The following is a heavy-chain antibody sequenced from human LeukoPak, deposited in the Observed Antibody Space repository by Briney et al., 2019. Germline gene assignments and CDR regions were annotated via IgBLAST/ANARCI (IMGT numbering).Heavy chain of an antibody. Sequence: PSETLSLTCAVYGGSFSGYYWSWIRQPPGKGLEWIGEINHSGSTNYNPSLKSRVTISVDTSKNQFSLKLSSVTAADTAIYYCARDLRYSSGWYDWYFDLWGRGTLVTISS. CDR3: ARDLRYSSGWYDWYFDL. CDR2: INHSGST. CDR1: GGSFSGYY. D-gene: IGHD6-19*01. J-gene: IGHJ2*01. V-gene: IGHV4-34*01.